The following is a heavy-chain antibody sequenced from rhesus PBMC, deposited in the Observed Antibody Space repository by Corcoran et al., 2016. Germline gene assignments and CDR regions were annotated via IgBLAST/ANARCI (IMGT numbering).Heavy chain of an antibody. D-gene: IGHD3-28*01. V-gene: IGHV4-147*01. Sequence: QLQLQESGPGLVKPSETLSLTRAVSGGSISSNRWSWNRQPPGKGLEWIGRISTISGSTSYNPSLKSRVTFSTDTSKNQFSLKLSSVTAADTAVYYCARGGYYDTAYDYWGQGVLVTVSS. CDR1: GGSISSNR. J-gene: IGHJ4*01. CDR3: ARGGYYDTAYDY. CDR2: ISTISGST.